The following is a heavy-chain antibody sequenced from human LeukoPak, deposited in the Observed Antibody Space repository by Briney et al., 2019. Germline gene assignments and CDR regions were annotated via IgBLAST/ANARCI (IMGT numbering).Heavy chain of an antibody. D-gene: IGHD3-16*02. V-gene: IGHV4-38-2*02. J-gene: IGHJ4*02. CDR2: IYHSGST. CDR3: ARATFGGVIVMD. Sequence: SETLSLTCTVSGYSISSGYYWGWIRQPPGKGLEWIGSIYHSGSTYYNPSLKSRVTISVDTSKNQFSLKLSSVTAADTAVYYCARATFGGVIVMDWGQGTLVTVSS. CDR1: GYSISSGYY.